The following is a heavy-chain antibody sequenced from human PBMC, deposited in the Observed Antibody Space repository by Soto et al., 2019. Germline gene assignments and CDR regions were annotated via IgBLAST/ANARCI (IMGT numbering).Heavy chain of an antibody. Sequence: PGESLKISCKGSGYTFTSYWIGWVRQMPGEGLEWMGVIYPSDSDIRYSPSFQGKVTISADKSITTAYLQWSSLKAADTAVYYCARRDSGGFYRFFDSWGQGTLVTV. CDR1: GYTFTSYW. J-gene: IGHJ4*02. V-gene: IGHV5-51*01. CDR2: IYPSDSDI. D-gene: IGHD2-15*01. CDR3: ARRDSGGFYRFFDS.